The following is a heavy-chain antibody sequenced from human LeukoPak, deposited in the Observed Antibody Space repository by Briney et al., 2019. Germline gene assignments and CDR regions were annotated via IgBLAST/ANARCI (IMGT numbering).Heavy chain of an antibody. CDR3: AKVPYSDYGSGRPPFMDV. V-gene: IGHV3-23*01. Sequence: PGGSLRLSCAASGFTFSNYAMSWVRQAPGEGLEGVATISDSGSDTYYADSVRGRFTISRDNYKNTLYLQMTSLRAEDTAIYYCAKVPYSDYGSGRPPFMDVWGQGTTVAVSS. J-gene: IGHJ6*02. CDR2: ISDSGSDT. CDR1: GFTFSNYA. D-gene: IGHD3-10*01.